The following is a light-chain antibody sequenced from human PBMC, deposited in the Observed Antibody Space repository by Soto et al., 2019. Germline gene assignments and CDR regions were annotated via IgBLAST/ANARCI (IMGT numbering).Light chain of an antibody. J-gene: IGKJ2*01. CDR1: QTINTY. V-gene: IGKV1-39*01. CDR3: QQSYSTPYP. Sequence: DIQLTQSPSPLSASVGDRVTITCRASQTINTYLNWYQQNPGKAPHLLIYAASGLQGGVPSRFSDSGSAKAFTLTITNLQPEDFATYYCQQSYSTPYPFGQGTKLEIK. CDR2: AAS.